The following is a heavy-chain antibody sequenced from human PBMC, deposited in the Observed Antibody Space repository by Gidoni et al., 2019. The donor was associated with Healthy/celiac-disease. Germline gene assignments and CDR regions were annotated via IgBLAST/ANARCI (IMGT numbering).Heavy chain of an antibody. D-gene: IGHD2-2*01. CDR3: ARDRIYCSSTSCYQDY. J-gene: IGHJ4*02. Sequence: QVQLVESGGGVVKPGRSLRLSCAAYGFTFSSYGMHWGRQAPGKGREWVAVIWYEGSKKYYADSVKGRFTISRDNAKNTLYLQMNSLRAEDTAVYYCARDRIYCSSTSCYQDYWGQGTLVTVSS. CDR1: GFTFSSYG. V-gene: IGHV3-33*01. CDR2: IWYEGSKK.